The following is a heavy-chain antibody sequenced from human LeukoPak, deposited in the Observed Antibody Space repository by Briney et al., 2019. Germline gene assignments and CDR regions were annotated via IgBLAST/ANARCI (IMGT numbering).Heavy chain of an antibody. CDR1: GFTFSHYA. J-gene: IGHJ4*02. Sequence: PGGSLRLSCAASGFTFSHYAMSWVRQSPGMGLEWVSSMDGTGGGTYYADSVKGRFTTSRDNSKNTLYLQMSSLRAEDTVLYYCATGILSTGLLNYWGQGTLVAVSS. CDR2: MDGTGGGT. V-gene: IGHV3-23*01. CDR3: ATGILSTGLLNY. D-gene: IGHD1-1*01.